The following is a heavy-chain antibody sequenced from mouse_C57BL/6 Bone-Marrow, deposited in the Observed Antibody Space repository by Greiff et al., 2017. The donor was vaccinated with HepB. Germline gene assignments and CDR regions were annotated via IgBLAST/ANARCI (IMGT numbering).Heavy chain of an antibody. CDR2: INPNNGGT. CDR3: ASLTGRNYFDY. J-gene: IGHJ2*01. Sequence: VQLKQSGPELVKPGASVKMSCKASGYTFTDYNMHWVKQSHGKSLEWIGYINPNNGGTSYNQKFKGKATLTVNKSSSTAYMELRSLTSEDSAVYYCASLTGRNYFDYWGQGTTLTVSS. V-gene: IGHV1-22*01. D-gene: IGHD4-1*01. CDR1: GYTFTDYN.